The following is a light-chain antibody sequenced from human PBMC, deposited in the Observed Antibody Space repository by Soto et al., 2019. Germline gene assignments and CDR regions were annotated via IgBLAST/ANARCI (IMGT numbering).Light chain of an antibody. Sequence: QSVLTQSPSASASLGASVKLTCSLSSGHNTYVIAWHQQQPEKGPRYLMKVNSDGTHSKGDGIPDRFSGSSSGAERYLTISSLQSEDKADYYCQTWGTGPHVVFGGGTKLTVL. V-gene: IGLV4-69*01. CDR1: SGHNTYV. CDR2: VNSDGTH. CDR3: QTWGTGPHVV. J-gene: IGLJ2*01.